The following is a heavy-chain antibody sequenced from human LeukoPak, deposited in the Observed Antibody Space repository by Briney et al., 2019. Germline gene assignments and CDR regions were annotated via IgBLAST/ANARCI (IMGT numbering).Heavy chain of an antibody. D-gene: IGHD4-17*01. CDR3: ARVHVNTVTTPAGAFDI. Sequence: PGGSLRLSCAASGFTFSSYAMSWVRQAPGKGLEWVSAISGSGGSTYYADSVKGRFTISRDNSKNTLYLQMNSLRAEDTAVYYCARVHVNTVTTPAGAFDIWGQGTMVTVSS. J-gene: IGHJ3*02. V-gene: IGHV3-23*01. CDR2: ISGSGGST. CDR1: GFTFSSYA.